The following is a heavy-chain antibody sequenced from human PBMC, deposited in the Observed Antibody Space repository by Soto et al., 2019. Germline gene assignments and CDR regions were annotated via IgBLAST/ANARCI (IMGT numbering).Heavy chain of an antibody. CDR3: TRLGELSPMSYGMDV. V-gene: IGHV1-46*01. Sequence: ASVKVSCKASGYTFTSYYMHWVRQAPGQGLEWMGIINPSGGSTSYAQKFQGRVTMTRDTSTSTVYMELGSLRSEDTAVYYCTRLGELSPMSYGMDVWGQGTTVTVSS. J-gene: IGHJ6*02. CDR2: INPSGGST. CDR1: GYTFTSYY. D-gene: IGHD3-10*01.